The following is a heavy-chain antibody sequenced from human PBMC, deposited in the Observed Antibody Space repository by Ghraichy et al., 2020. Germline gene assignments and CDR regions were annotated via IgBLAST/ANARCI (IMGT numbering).Heavy chain of an antibody. Sequence: GGSLRLSCAASGFTFSSYGMHWVRQAPGKGLEWVAVIWYDGSNKYYADSVKGRFTISRDNSKNTLYLQMNSLRAEDTAVYYCARERGPWGLQRDLDYWGQGTLVTVSS. V-gene: IGHV3-33*01. D-gene: IGHD3-16*01. CDR3: ARERGPWGLQRDLDY. CDR1: GFTFSSYG. J-gene: IGHJ4*02. CDR2: IWYDGSNK.